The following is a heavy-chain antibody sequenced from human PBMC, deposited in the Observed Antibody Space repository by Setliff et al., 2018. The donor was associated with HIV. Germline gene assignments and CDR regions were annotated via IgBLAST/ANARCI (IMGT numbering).Heavy chain of an antibody. J-gene: IGHJ6*02. CDR2: ISSSSSYT. CDR3: ATGPLGGYCSGGSCYYHYYYYGMDV. V-gene: IGHV3-11*03. D-gene: IGHD2-15*01. CDR1: GFTFSDYY. Sequence: PGGSLRLSCAASGFTFSDYYMSWIRQAPGKGLEWVSYISSSSSYTNYADSVKGRFTISRDNAKNSLYLQMNSLRAEDTAVYYCATGPLGGYCSGGSCYYHYYYYGMDVWGQGTTVTVSS.